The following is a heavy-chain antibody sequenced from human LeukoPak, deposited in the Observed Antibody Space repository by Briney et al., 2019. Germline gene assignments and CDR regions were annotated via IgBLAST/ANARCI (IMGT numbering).Heavy chain of an antibody. Sequence: SVKVSCKASGGTFSSYAISWVRQAPGQGLEWMGGIIPIFGTANYAQKFQGRVTITTDESTSTAYMELSSLRSEGTAVYYCARDREATYDSSGYYDYWGQGTLVTVSS. D-gene: IGHD3-22*01. CDR3: ARDREATYDSSGYYDY. CDR1: GGTFSSYA. V-gene: IGHV1-69*05. J-gene: IGHJ4*02. CDR2: IIPIFGTA.